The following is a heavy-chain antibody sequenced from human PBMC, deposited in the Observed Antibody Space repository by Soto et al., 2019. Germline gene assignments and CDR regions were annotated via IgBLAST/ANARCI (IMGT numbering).Heavy chain of an antibody. Sequence: SQTLSLPCVISGDSVSSNSAAWNWIRQSPSRGLEWLGRTYYRSKWYNDYAVSVKSRITINPDTSKNQFSLQLNSVTPEDTAVYYCARDHKPGIAAAGPRYYGMDVWGQGTTVTVSS. CDR1: GDSVSSNSAA. CDR3: ARDHKPGIAAAGPRYYGMDV. J-gene: IGHJ6*02. V-gene: IGHV6-1*01. CDR2: TYYRSKWYN. D-gene: IGHD6-13*01.